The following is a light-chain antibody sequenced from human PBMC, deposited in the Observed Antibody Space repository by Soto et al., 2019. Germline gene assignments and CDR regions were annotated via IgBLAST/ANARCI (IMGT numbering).Light chain of an antibody. V-gene: IGLV2-8*01. Sequence: QSVLTHPPSASGSPGQSVTISCTGTSSDVGGYNYVSWYQQHPGKAPKFLIFEVSRRPSGVPDRFSGSKSGNTASLTVSGLQADDEADYDCSSYAGSNNPVIFGGGTKLTVL. CDR1: SSDVGGYNY. CDR2: EVS. CDR3: SSYAGSNNPVI. J-gene: IGLJ2*01.